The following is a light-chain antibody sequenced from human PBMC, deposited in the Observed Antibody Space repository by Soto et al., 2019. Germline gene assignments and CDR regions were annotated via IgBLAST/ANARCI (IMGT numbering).Light chain of an antibody. V-gene: IGKV3-20*01. CDR3: QQYGDSPRT. CDR1: QRVASNY. CDR2: GAS. Sequence: EIVLTQSPGTLSLSPGERATLSCRASQRVASNYLAWYQQERGQAPRLLIYGASTRATGIPDRFSGSGSGTDFPLTSSRLEPEDFAVYYCQQYGDSPRTFGQGTKVEIK. J-gene: IGKJ1*01.